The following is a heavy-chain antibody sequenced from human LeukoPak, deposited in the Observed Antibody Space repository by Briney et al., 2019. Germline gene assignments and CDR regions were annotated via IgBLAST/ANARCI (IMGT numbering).Heavy chain of an antibody. CDR3: AELGITVIGGV. CDR1: GFTVSSNY. CDR2: IYSGGST. Sequence: GGSLRLSCAASGFTVSSNYMSWVRQAPGKGLEWVSVIYSGGSTYYADSVKGRFTISRDNAKNSLYLQMNSLRAEDTAVYYCAELGITVIGGVWGKGTTVTISS. J-gene: IGHJ6*04. V-gene: IGHV3-53*01. D-gene: IGHD3-10*02.